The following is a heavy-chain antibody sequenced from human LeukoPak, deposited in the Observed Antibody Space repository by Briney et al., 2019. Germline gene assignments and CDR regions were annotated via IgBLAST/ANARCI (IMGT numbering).Heavy chain of an antibody. V-gene: IGHV3-48*03. CDR1: GFTFGSYE. Sequence: GGSLRLSCAASGFTFGSYEMNWVRQAPGKGLEWVSYISSSGSTIYYADSVKGRFTISRDNAKNSLYLQMNSLRAEDTAVYYCARDPPYGDYSDYWGQGTLVTVSS. J-gene: IGHJ4*02. CDR3: ARDPPYGDYSDY. CDR2: ISSSGSTI. D-gene: IGHD4-17*01.